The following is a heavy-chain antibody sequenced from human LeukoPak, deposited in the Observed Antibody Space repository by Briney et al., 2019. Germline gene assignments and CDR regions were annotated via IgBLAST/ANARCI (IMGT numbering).Heavy chain of an antibody. CDR3: ARWDSSGYYYFDY. V-gene: IGHV4-61*01. J-gene: IGHJ4*02. Sequence: PSETLSLTCTVSGGSVSSRSYYWSWIRQPPGKGLGWIGYIYYSGSTNYNPSLKSRVTISVDTSKNQFSLKLSSVTAADTAVYYCARWDSSGYYYFDYWGQGTLVTVSS. D-gene: IGHD3-22*01. CDR1: GGSVSSRSYY. CDR2: IYYSGST.